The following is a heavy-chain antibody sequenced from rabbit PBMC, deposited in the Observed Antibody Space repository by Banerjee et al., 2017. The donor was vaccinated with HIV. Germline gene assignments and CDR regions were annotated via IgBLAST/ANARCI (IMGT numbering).Heavy chain of an antibody. CDR1: GFDFNSNV. V-gene: IGHV1S47*01. D-gene: IGHD4-1*01. CDR3: ARDLAGVIGWNFGL. J-gene: IGHJ4*01. CDR2: IDNGDGST. Sequence: QEQLVESGGGLVQPEGSLTLTCKASGFDFNSNVLCWVRQAPGKGPEWIACIDNGDGSTYYANWVNGRFTISRSTSLNTVTLQMTSLTAADTATYFCARDLAGVIGWNFGLWGPGTLVTVS.